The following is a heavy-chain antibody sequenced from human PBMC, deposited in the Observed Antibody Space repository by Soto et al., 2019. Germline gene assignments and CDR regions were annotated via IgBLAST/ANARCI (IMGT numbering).Heavy chain of an antibody. J-gene: IGHJ4*02. CDR2: ISYDGSNK. Sequence: GGSLRLSCAASGFTFSSYAMHWVRQAPGKGLEWVAVISYDGSNKYYADSVKGRFTISRDNSKNTLYLQMNSLRAEDTAVYYCAREGYSSGWLVPDYWGQGTLVTVSS. CDR3: AREGYSSGWLVPDY. CDR1: GFTFSSYA. V-gene: IGHV3-30-3*01. D-gene: IGHD6-19*01.